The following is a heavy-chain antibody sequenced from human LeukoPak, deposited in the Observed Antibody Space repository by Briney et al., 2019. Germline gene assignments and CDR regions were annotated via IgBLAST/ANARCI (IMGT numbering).Heavy chain of an antibody. CDR1: GYSISSGYY. V-gene: IGHV4-38-2*01. Sequence: SETLSLTCAVSGYSISSGYYWGWIRQPPGKGLEWIGSIYHSGSTYYNPSLKSRVTISVDTSKNQFSLKLSSVTAADTAVYYCARALVKNWFDPWGQGTLVTVSS. J-gene: IGHJ5*02. CDR2: IYHSGST. D-gene: IGHD2-2*01. CDR3: ARALVKNWFDP.